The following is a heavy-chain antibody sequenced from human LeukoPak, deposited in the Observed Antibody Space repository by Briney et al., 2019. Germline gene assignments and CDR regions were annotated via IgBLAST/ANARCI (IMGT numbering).Heavy chain of an antibody. Sequence: GGSLRVSCAASGFTFSSDYMSWVRQAPGQGLEWVSGIYRGGDTYYTDSVKGRFTISRDNSKNTEDLEINSLRAEDTAVYHCAKHQLKGDSPHGMWGQGTMVTVSS. J-gene: IGHJ3*02. V-gene: IGHV3-53*01. CDR2: IYRGGDT. D-gene: IGHD2-15*01. CDR1: GFTFSSDY. CDR3: AKHQLKGDSPHGM.